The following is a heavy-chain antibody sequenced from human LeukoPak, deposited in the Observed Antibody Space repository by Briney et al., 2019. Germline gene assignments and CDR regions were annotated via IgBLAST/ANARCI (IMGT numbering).Heavy chain of an antibody. V-gene: IGHV1-18*01. CDR2: ISCYNGDT. CDR3: ARDPYLKDDFWSGIDL. D-gene: IGHD3-3*01. Sequence: ASVKVSCKASGYIFNKYGVSWVRQAPGQGLEWLAWISCYNGDTNYAQKFQGRVTMTRDTSISTAYMELSRLRSDDTAVYYCARDPYLKDDFWSGIDLWGQGTLVTVSS. CDR1: GYIFNKYG. J-gene: IGHJ5*02.